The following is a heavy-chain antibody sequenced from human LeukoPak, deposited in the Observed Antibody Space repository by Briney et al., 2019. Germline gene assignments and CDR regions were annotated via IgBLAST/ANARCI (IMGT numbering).Heavy chain of an antibody. CDR1: GGSISSSSYY. J-gene: IGHJ4*02. CDR3: ARRAYSGSYPSYFAY. Sequence: SETLSLTCTVSGGSISSSSYYWAWLRQPPGKGLEWIGCIYYSGSTYYNPSLRIRVTIPVDPSNIPFSLTLSPVTPADTAVSYCARRAYSGSYPSYFAYWGQGTLVTVSS. V-gene: IGHV4-39*01. D-gene: IGHD1-26*01. CDR2: IYYSGST.